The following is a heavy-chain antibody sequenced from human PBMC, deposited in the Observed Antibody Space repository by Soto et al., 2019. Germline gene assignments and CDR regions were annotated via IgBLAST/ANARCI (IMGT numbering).Heavy chain of an antibody. CDR3: ARGGNYYGSGSYNYYYGMDV. CDR2: INHSGST. V-gene: IGHV4-34*01. Sequence: SETLSLTCAVYGRSFSGYYWSWIRQPPGKGLEWIGEINHSGSTNYNPSLKSRVTISVDTSKNQFSLKLSSVTAADTAVYYCARGGNYYGSGSYNYYYGMDVWGQGTTVTVSS. CDR1: GRSFSGYY. D-gene: IGHD3-10*01. J-gene: IGHJ6*02.